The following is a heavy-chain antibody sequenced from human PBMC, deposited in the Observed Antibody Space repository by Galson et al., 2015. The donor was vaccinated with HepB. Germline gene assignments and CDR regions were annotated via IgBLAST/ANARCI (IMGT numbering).Heavy chain of an antibody. Sequence: CAISGDSISGNTAAWNWIRQSPSRGLEWLGRAYYRSKWYNDYAISVKSRITINPDTSKNQFSLQLNSVTPEDTAVYYCARAPWSRGLYFYYGMDVWGQGTTVTVSS. J-gene: IGHJ6*02. CDR3: ARAPWSRGLYFYYGMDV. CDR2: AYYRSKWYN. CDR1: GDSISGNTAA. V-gene: IGHV6-1*01. D-gene: IGHD3-3*01.